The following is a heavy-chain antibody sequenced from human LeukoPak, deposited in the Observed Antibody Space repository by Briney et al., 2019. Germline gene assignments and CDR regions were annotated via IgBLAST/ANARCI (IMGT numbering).Heavy chain of an antibody. D-gene: IGHD3-10*01. CDR2: IYPGDSDT. CDR1: GYSSTSYW. V-gene: IGHV5-51*01. J-gene: IGHJ6*03. Sequence: GESLKISCKGSGYSSTSYWIGWVRQMPGKGLEWMGIIYPGDSDTRYSPSFQGQVTISADKSISTAYLQWSSLKASDTAMYYCARLLTMVRGVYYYYYYMDVWGKGTTVTVSS. CDR3: ARLLTMVRGVYYYYYYMDV.